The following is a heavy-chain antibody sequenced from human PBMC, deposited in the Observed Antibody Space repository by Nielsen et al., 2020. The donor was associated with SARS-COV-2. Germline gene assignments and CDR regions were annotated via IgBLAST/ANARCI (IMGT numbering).Heavy chain of an antibody. CDR3: ARGTITFGGVIVN. V-gene: IGHV4-39*06. J-gene: IGHJ4*02. Sequence: SETLSLTCTVSGGSISSSSYYWGWIRQPPGKGLEWIGSIYYSGSTYYNPSLKSRVTISVDTSKNQFPLKLSSVTAADTAVYYCARGTITFGGVIVNWGQGTLVTVSS. CDR1: GGSISSSSYY. D-gene: IGHD3-16*02. CDR2: IYYSGST.